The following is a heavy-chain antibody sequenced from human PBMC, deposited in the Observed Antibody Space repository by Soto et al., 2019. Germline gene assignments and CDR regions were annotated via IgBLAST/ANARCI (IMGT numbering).Heavy chain of an antibody. Sequence: SEILSLTCAVYGGSCRGHYWSWIRQPPGKGLEWIGEINHSGSTNYNPSLKSRVTISVDTSKNQFSLKLSSVTAADTAVYYCARGRGRDWSSSRPYYYYGMDVWGQGTTVTVSS. D-gene: IGHD6-13*01. CDR1: GGSCRGHY. CDR3: ARGRGRDWSSSRPYYYYGMDV. V-gene: IGHV4-34*01. CDR2: INHSGST. J-gene: IGHJ6*02.